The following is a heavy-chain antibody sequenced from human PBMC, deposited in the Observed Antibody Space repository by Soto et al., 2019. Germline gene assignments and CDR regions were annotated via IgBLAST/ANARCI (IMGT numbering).Heavy chain of an antibody. CDR1: GFTFSSYA. Sequence: GGSLRLSCAASGFTFSSYAMHWVRQAPGKGLEWVAVISYDGSNKYYADSVKGRFTISRDNSKNTLYLQMNSLRAEDTAVYYGAREGGQYGSGGSCYPYYFDYWGQGTLVTVSS. V-gene: IGHV3-30*04. J-gene: IGHJ4*02. CDR2: ISYDGSNK. CDR3: AREGGQYGSGGSCYPYYFDY. D-gene: IGHD2-15*01.